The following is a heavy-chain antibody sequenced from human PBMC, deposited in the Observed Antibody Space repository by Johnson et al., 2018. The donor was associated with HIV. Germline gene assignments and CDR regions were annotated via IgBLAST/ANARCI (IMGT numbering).Heavy chain of an antibody. CDR1: GFTFTNYA. CDR2: ISYDGSNK. D-gene: IGHD1-1*01. V-gene: IGHV3-30-3*01. Sequence: QVQLVESGGGVVQPGRSLRLSCAASGFTFTNYAMYWVRQAPGKGLEWVALISYDGSNKYYADSVKGRFTISRDNSKNTLYLQMSSLRAEDTALYYCAKDRGLERRERAFDIWGQGTMVTVSS. J-gene: IGHJ3*02. CDR3: AKDRGLERRERAFDI.